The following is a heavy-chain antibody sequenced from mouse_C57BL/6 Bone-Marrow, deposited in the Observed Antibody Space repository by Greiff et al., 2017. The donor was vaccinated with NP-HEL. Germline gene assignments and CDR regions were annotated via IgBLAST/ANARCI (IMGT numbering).Heavy chain of an antibody. CDR3: ARERDGYLDY. V-gene: IGHV1-54*01. Sequence: VKLQESGAELVRPGTSVKVSCKASGYAFTNYLIEWVKQRPGQGLEWIGVINPGSGGTNYNEKFKGKATLTADKSSSTAYMQLSSLTSEDSAVYFCARERDGYLDYWGQGTTLTVSS. CDR2: INPGSGGT. J-gene: IGHJ2*01. D-gene: IGHD2-3*01. CDR1: GYAFTNYL.